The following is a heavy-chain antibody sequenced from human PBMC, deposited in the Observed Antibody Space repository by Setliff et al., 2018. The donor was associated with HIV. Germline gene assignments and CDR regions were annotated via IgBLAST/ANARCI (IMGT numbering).Heavy chain of an antibody. CDR2: IYYSGST. J-gene: IGHJ6*03. Sequence: SETLSLTCTVSGGSISSYYWSWIRQPPGKGLEWIGYIYYSGSTNYNPSLKSRVTISVDTSKNQFSLKLSSVTAADTAVYYCARVNPNPHSMASDYYYYMGVWGKGTTVTVSS. CDR3: ARVNPNPHSMASDYYYYMGV. V-gene: IGHV4-59*08. D-gene: IGHD3-10*01. CDR1: GGSISSYY.